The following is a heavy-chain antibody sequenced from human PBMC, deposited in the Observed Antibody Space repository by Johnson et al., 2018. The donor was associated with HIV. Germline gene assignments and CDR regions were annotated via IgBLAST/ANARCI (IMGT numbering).Heavy chain of an antibody. D-gene: IGHD1-26*01. V-gene: IGHV3-30-3*01. CDR1: GFTFSSYA. CDR2: ISYDGSNK. J-gene: IGHJ3*02. CDR3: ARDRPSGSYYVDAFDI. Sequence: QEKLVESGGGVVQPGRSLRLSCAASGFTFSSYAMHWVRQAPCKGLEWVAVISYDGSNKYYADSVKGRFTISRDNSKNTLYLQMNSLRAEDTAVYYCARDRPSGSYYVDAFDIWGQGTMVTVSS.